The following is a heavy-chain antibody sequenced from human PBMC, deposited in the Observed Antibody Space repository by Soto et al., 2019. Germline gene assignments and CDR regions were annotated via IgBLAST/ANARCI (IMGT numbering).Heavy chain of an antibody. J-gene: IGHJ6*02. CDR1: GFPFSTSA. V-gene: IGHV3-23*01. CDR3: AKYSGSYPVYNGLSL. Sequence: EVQLLESGGGLVQPGGSLRLSCAASGFPFSTSAMNWVRQAPGKGLEWVSLISGSSDAAYYAESVKGRFASSRDNSKNTLSLQMNSLRAEDTAVYYCAKYSGSYPVYNGLSLWGQGTTVTVS. D-gene: IGHD1-26*01. CDR2: ISGSSDAA.